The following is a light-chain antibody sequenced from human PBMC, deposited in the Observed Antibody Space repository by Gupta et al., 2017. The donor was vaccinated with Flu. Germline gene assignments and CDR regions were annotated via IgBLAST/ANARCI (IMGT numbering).Light chain of an antibody. CDR2: QDA. CDR3: QAWDTNTVV. J-gene: IGLJ2*01. V-gene: IGLV3-1*01. CDR1: TLGNKY. Sequence: SSELTQPPSVSVSPGQTASITCSGDTLGNKYASWYQQKPGQSPVLLIYQDAKRPAVIPERVSGSNSGNTATLTISGTQAMDEADYYCQAWDTNTVVFGGGTKLTVL.